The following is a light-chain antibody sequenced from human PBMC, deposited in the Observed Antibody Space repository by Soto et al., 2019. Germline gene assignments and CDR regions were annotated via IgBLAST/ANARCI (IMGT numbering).Light chain of an antibody. J-gene: IGKJ1*01. CDR2: KAS. CDR1: QSISSW. Sequence: DIQMTQSPSTLSASVGDRVTITCRASQSISSWLAWYQQKPGKAPKLLIYKASNLESGVPSRFSGSGSGTEFTLTISSLQPEDFATYYCQHYNTYSPTFGQGTKLDIK. V-gene: IGKV1-5*03. CDR3: QHYNTYSPT.